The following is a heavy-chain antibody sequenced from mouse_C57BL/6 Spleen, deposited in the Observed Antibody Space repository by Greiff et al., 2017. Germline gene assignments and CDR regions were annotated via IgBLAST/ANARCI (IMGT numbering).Heavy chain of an antibody. D-gene: IGHD3-2*02. Sequence: VQLKESGPELVKPGASVKISCTASGYSFTGYYMHWVKQSHGNILDWIGYIYPYNGVSSYNQKFKGKATLTVDTSSSTAYMELRSLTSEDSAVYYGAREGAAQATGFAYWGQGTLVTVSA. CDR1: GYSFTGYY. J-gene: IGHJ3*01. CDR3: AREGAAQATGFAY. CDR2: IYPYNGVS. V-gene: IGHV1-31*01.